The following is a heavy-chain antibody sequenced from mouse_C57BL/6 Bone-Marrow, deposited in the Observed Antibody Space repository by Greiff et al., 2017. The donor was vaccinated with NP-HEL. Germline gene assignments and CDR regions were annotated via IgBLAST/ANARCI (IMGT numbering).Heavy chain of an antibody. Sequence: VQLQQSGAELMKPGASVKLSCKATGYTFTGYWIEWVKQRPGHGLEWIGEILPGSGSTNYNEKFKGKATFTADTSSNTAYMQLSSLTTEDSAIYYCARSPIYYGNYEGYFDVWGTGTTVTVSS. CDR3: ARSPIYYGNYEGYFDV. V-gene: IGHV1-9*01. CDR2: ILPGSGST. J-gene: IGHJ1*03. D-gene: IGHD2-1*01. CDR1: GYTFTGYW.